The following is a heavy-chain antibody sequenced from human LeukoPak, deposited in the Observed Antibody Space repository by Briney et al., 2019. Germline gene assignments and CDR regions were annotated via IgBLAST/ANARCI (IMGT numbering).Heavy chain of an antibody. V-gene: IGHV4-39*07. CDR3: ARGGRSMVRGVMTLRNDY. J-gene: IGHJ4*02. CDR1: GGSISSSSHY. CDR2: MYYRGST. D-gene: IGHD3-10*01. Sequence: SETLSLTCTVSGGSISSSSHYWGWIRQPPGKGLEWIGSMYYRGSTYHNPSLKSRVTISVDTSKNQFSLKLSSVTAADTAVYYCARGGRSMVRGVMTLRNDYWGQGTLVTVSS.